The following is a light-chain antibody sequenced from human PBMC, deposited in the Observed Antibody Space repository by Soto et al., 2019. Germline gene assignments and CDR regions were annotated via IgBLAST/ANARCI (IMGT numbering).Light chain of an antibody. Sequence: QSALTQPTSVSGSPGQSITISCTGSSNDIGAYNYVSWYQQHPGKAPRLLIHGVRDRPSGVPSRFSASKSGLTASLTISGLQAEDEADYYCSSYTSSSTYVFGTGTKVTVL. J-gene: IGLJ1*01. V-gene: IGLV2-14*01. CDR1: SNDIGAYNY. CDR2: GVR. CDR3: SSYTSSSTYV.